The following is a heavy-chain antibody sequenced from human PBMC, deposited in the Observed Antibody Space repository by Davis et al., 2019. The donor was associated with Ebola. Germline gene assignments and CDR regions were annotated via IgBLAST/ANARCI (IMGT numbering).Heavy chain of an antibody. V-gene: IGHV1-18*01. CDR3: ARGLGD. D-gene: IGHD3-10*01. CDR2: ISAYNGNT. J-gene: IGHJ4*02. CDR1: GYTFTSYA. Sequence: ASVKVSCKASGYTFTSYAMNWVRQAPGQGLEWMGWISAYNGNTNYAQKLQGRVTMTRDTSTSTVYMELSSLRSEDTAVYYCARGLGDWGQGTLVTVSS.